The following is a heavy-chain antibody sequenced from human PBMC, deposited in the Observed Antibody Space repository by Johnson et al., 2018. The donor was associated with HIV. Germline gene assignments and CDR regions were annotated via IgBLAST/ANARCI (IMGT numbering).Heavy chain of an antibody. V-gene: IGHV3-30*02. J-gene: IGHJ3*02. D-gene: IGHD2-2*01. CDR2: IRYDGSNK. CDR1: GFTFSTFG. CDR3: AKGDCSSTSCTYAFDI. Sequence: QEQLVESGGGVVQPGGSLRLSCSASGFTFSTFGMHWVRQAPGTGLEWVAFIRYDGSNKYYADSVKGRFTLSRDNSKNTLYLQMNSLRPEDTAVYYCAKGDCSSTSCTYAFDIWGQGTMVTVSS.